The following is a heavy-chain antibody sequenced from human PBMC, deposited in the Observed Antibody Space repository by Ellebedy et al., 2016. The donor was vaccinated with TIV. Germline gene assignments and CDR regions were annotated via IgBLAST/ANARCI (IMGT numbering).Heavy chain of an antibody. CDR3: ARGQGGASGWPKDFDY. V-gene: IGHV1-2*04. CDR2: INPNSGGT. CDR1: GYTFTGYY. D-gene: IGHD6-19*01. Sequence: AASVKVSCKASGYTFTGYYMHWVRQAPGQGLEWMGWINPNSGGTNYAQKFQGWVTMTRDTSISTAYMELSSLRSEDTAVYYCARGQGGASGWPKDFDYWGQGTLVTVSS. J-gene: IGHJ4*02.